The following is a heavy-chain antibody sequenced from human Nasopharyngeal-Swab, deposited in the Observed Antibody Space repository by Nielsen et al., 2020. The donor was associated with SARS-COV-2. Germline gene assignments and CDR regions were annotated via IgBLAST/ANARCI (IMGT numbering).Heavy chain of an antibody. V-gene: IGHV3-23*01. CDR3: AKGVGYGDTGCFDE. J-gene: IGHJ4*02. D-gene: IGHD4-17*01. Sequence: GESLKISCVASGFTYSTYAMNWVRQAPGKGLEWVSGISGSGGNTYYADSVKGRFTISRDNSIETLYLQMNSLRVEDTAVYYCAKGVGYGDTGCFDEWGQGTLVSASS. CDR1: GFTYSTYA. CDR2: ISGSGGNT.